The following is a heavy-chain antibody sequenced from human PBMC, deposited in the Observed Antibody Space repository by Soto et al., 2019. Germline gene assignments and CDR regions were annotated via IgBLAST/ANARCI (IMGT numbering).Heavy chain of an antibody. CDR3: ARGSRRWLQWDY. Sequence: QVQLQESGPGLVKPSQTLSLSRTVSGGSISSGDYYWCWIRQNPGKGLEWIGYIYHSGCTYYNPSLRCRVTNSVEPTKNQFSLKLSSVSAADTAGYYCARGSRRWLQWDYRGQGTLVTVS. V-gene: IGHV4-31*03. CDR2: IYHSGCT. CDR1: GGSISSGDYY. D-gene: IGHD5-12*01. J-gene: IGHJ4*02.